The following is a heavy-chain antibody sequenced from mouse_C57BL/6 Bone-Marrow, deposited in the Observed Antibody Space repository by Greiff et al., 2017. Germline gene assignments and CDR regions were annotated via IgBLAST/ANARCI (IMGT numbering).Heavy chain of an antibody. J-gene: IGHJ2*01. CDR3: AREEYYYGSSPFDY. Sequence: EVQLQESGPELVKPGASVKISCTASGYSFTDYNMNWVKQSTGKSLEWIGVINPNYGTTSYNQKFKGKATVTVDQSSSTAYMQLNSLTSEDSAVYYCAREEYYYGSSPFDYWGQGTTLTVSS. CDR2: INPNYGTT. V-gene: IGHV1-39*01. D-gene: IGHD1-1*01. CDR1: GYSFTDYN.